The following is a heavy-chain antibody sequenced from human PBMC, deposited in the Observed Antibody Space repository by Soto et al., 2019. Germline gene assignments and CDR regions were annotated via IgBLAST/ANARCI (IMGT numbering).Heavy chain of an antibody. CDR1: GFIFSNYA. CDR2: ISYNGTNG. J-gene: IGHJ6*02. D-gene: IGHD3-10*01. CDR3: TRMLMIRGSHIGADV. V-gene: IGHV3-30*04. Sequence: QAQLVESGGGVVQPGRSVRLYCAASGFIFSNYAMNWVRQAPGKGLEWVAVISYNGTNGYYAGSVKGRFTISRDNSNNTLYLEMSGLRPEDTAAYYCTRMLMIRGSHIGADVWGQGTTVTVSS.